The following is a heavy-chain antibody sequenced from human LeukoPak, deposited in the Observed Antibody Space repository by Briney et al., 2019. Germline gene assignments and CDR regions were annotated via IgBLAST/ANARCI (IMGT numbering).Heavy chain of an antibody. CDR2: IRKGSTYI. D-gene: IGHD6-6*01. Sequence: GGSLRLSCAASGFTFSSYTMNWARQAPGKGLEWVACIRKGSTYIYYADSVKGRFTISRDNAKNSVDLQMNSLRAEDTAVYYCAREEDSSAIRSSDGMDVWGQGTTVTVSS. J-gene: IGHJ6*02. V-gene: IGHV3-21*01. CDR1: GFTFSSYT. CDR3: AREEDSSAIRSSDGMDV.